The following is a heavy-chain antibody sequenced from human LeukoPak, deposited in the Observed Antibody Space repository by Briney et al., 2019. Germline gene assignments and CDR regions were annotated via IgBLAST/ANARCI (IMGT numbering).Heavy chain of an antibody. Sequence: PGGSLRLSCAASGFTFSCYGMNWVRQAPGKGLEWVSGISGSGGTTYCADSVKGRFTISRDNSKNSLSLQVSSLRAEDTAVYYCAKTNGYYSDWGQGTLVTVSS. CDR2: ISGSGGTT. J-gene: IGHJ4*02. CDR3: AKTNGYYSD. CDR1: GFTFSCYG. V-gene: IGHV3-23*01. D-gene: IGHD3-22*01.